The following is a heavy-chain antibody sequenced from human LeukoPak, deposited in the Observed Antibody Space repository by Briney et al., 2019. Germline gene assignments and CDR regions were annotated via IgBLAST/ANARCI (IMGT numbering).Heavy chain of an antibody. CDR3: AKDQVEGKDYTNCYLDY. V-gene: IGHV3-23*01. D-gene: IGHD3-16*01. CDR2: ISGSGGST. CDR1: GFTFSSYA. J-gene: IGHJ4*02. Sequence: GGSLRLSCAASGFTFSSYAMSWVRQAPGKGLEWVSAISGSGGSTYYADSVKGRFTISRDNSKNTLYLQMNSLRAEDTAVYYCAKDQVEGKDYTNCYLDYRGQGDLVTVSS.